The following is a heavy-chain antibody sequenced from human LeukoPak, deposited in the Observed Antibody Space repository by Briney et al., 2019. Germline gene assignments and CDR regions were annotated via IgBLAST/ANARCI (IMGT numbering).Heavy chain of an antibody. CDR3: ARGSTNVLLWFGELFDY. CDR1: GYTFTGYY. D-gene: IGHD3-10*01. J-gene: IGHJ4*02. CDR2: INPNSGGT. Sequence: ASVKVSCKASGYTFTGYYMHWVRQAPGQGLEWMGWINPNSGGTNYAQKFQGRVTMTRDTSISTAYMELSRLRSDDTAVYYCARGSTNVLLWFGELFDYWGQGTLVTVSS. V-gene: IGHV1-2*02.